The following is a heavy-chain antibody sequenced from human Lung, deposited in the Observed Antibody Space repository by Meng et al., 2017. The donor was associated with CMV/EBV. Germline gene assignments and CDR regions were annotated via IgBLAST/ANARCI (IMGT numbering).Heavy chain of an antibody. Sequence: SETLSLTCTVSSGSASSGSFYWGWIRHPPGKELEWIGNAYYGGSTYYNPSPSGRVSISVDTSKDQFSLRLNSVTAADTAVYYCARGVHGRYCPGTCYPVDYWGQGTLVTVSS. D-gene: IGHD2-8*02. CDR1: SGSASSGSFY. J-gene: IGHJ4*02. V-gene: IGHV4-39*07. CDR2: AYYGGST. CDR3: ARGVHGRYCPGTCYPVDY.